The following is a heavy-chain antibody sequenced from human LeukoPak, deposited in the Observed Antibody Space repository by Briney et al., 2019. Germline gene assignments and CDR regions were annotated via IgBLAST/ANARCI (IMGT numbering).Heavy chain of an antibody. CDR1: GGSISSYY. CDR2: INHSGST. V-gene: IGHV4-34*01. Sequence: SETLSLTCTVSGGSISSYYWSWIRQPPGKGLEWIGEINHSGSTNYNPSLKSRVTISVDTSKNQFFLKLSSVTAADTAVYYCAGRELDLWYWGQGTLVTVSS. J-gene: IGHJ4*02. D-gene: IGHD1-26*01. CDR3: AGRELDLWY.